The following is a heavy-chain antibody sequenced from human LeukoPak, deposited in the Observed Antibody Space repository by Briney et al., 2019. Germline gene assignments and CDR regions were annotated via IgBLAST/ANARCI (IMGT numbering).Heavy chain of an antibody. D-gene: IGHD5-24*01. V-gene: IGHV3-23*01. J-gene: IGHJ4*02. CDR2: ISGSGGST. CDR1: GFTFSSYS. Sequence: GGSLRLSCVASGFTFSSYSMNWVRQAPGKGLEWVSAISGSGGSTYYADSVKGRFTISRDNSKNTLYLQMNSLRAEDTAVYYCAKDLTGWLQFVLDYWGQGTLVTVSS. CDR3: AKDLTGWLQFVLDY.